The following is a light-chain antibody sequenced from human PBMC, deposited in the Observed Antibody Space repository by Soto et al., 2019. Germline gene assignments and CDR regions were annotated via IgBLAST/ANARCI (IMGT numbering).Light chain of an antibody. CDR3: SSYTRGSTLV. CDR1: SSNVGSYKL. CDR2: EVN. J-gene: IGLJ3*02. V-gene: IGLV2-14*02. Sequence: QAVVTQPASVSGSPGQSITISCTGTSSNVGSYKLVSWYQQHPGKAPKLMIFEVNKRPSGVSNRFSGSKSGNTASLTISGLQSEDEGNYYCSSYTRGSTLVFGGGTKLTVL.